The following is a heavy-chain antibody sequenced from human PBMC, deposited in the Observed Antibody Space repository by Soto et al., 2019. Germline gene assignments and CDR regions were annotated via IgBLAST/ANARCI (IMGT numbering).Heavy chain of an antibody. CDR3: ARVVVVAATANWFDP. CDR1: GGSISSYY. V-gene: IGHV4-59*01. D-gene: IGHD2-15*01. Sequence: SETLSLTCTVSGGSISSYYWSWIRQPPGKGLEWIGYIYYSGSTNYNPSLKSRVTISVDTSKNQFSLKLSPVTAADTAVYYCARVVVVAATANWFDPWGQGTLVTVSS. CDR2: IYYSGST. J-gene: IGHJ5*02.